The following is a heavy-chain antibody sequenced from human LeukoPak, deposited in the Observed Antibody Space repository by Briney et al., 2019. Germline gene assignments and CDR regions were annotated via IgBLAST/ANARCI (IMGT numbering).Heavy chain of an antibody. V-gene: IGHV4-59*01. CDR1: GGSISSYY. D-gene: IGHD4-17*01. Sequence: SETLSLTSTVSGGSISSYYWSWIRQPPGQGLEWIGYIYYSGSTNYNPSLKSRVTISVDTSKNQFSLKLSSVTAADTAVYYCARGMTTVDYWGQGTLVTVSS. CDR3: ARGMTTVDY. J-gene: IGHJ4*02. CDR2: IYYSGST.